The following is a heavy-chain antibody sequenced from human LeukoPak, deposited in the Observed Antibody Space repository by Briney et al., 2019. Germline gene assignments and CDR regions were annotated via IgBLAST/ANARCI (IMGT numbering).Heavy chain of an antibody. V-gene: IGHV4-30-4*01. CDR3: ARVRGIVVVIKGPFDY. J-gene: IGHJ4*02. Sequence: SQTLSLTCTVSGGSISSGDYYWSWIRQPPGKGLEWIGYIYYSGSTCYNPSLKSRVTISVDTSKNQFSLKLSSVTAADTAVYYCARVRGIVVVIKGPFDYWGQGTLVTVSS. CDR2: IYYSGST. CDR1: GGSISSGDYY. D-gene: IGHD3-22*01.